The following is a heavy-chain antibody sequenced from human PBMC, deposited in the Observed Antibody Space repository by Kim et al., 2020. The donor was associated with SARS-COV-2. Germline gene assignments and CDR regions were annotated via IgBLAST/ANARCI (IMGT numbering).Heavy chain of an antibody. CDR2: IRNNGDTP. D-gene: IGHD2-8*01. CDR3: ARSPVGNGVDM. Sequence: GGSLRLSCAVSGFTLSDYHMDWVRQVPGKGLEWVGRIRNNGDTPEYATSVKGRFSVSRDDSKNLLYLQMNSLRTEDTAVYYCARSPVGNGVDMWGPGTNVTASS. J-gene: IGHJ3*02. V-gene: IGHV3-72*01. CDR1: GFTLSDYH.